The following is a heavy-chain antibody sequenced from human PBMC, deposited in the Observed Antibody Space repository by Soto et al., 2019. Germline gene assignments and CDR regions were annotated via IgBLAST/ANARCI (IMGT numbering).Heavy chain of an antibody. V-gene: IGHV1-69*13. CDR1: GGTFSSYA. CDR3: ARNINGHSSSWYYYYYYGMDV. CDR2: IIPIFCTA. D-gene: IGHD6-13*01. Sequence: SVKVSCKASGGTFSSYAISWVRQAPGQGLEWMGGIIPIFCTANYAQKFQGRVTITADESTSTAYMELSSLRSEDTAVYYCARNINGHSSSWYYYYYYGMDVWGQGTTVTVSS. J-gene: IGHJ6*02.